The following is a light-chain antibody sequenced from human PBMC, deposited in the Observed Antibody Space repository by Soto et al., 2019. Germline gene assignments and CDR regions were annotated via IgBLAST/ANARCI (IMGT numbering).Light chain of an antibody. Sequence: QSVLTQPPSVSGTPGQRVTISCSGGISNIGTNYVHWFQQLPGTAPKVLSNRDNQRPSGVPDRFSGSKSGTSASLAISGRRSEDEAEYYCAAWDDTVRSYVFGTGTKLTVL. CDR1: ISNIGTNY. J-gene: IGLJ1*01. CDR3: AAWDDTVRSYV. CDR2: RDN. V-gene: IGLV1-47*01.